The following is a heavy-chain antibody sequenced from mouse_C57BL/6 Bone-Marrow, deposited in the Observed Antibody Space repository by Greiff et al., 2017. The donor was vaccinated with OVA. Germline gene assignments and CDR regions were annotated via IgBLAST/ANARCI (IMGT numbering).Heavy chain of an antibody. CDR1: GYTFTSYW. V-gene: IGHV1-64*01. CDR3: AGVDYYAMDY. Sequence: QVQLQQPGAELVKPGASVKLSCKASGYTFTSYWMHWVKQRPGQGLEWIGMIHPNSGSTNYNEKFKSKATLTVDKSSSTAYMQRSSLTSEDSAVYYCAGVDYYAMDYWGQGTSVTVSS. J-gene: IGHJ4*01. CDR2: IHPNSGST.